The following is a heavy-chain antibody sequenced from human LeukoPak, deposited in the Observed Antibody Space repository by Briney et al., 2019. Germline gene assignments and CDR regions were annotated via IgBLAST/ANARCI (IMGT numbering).Heavy chain of an antibody. CDR2: IYTSGST. Sequence: SETLSLTCTVSGVSISNYYWSWLRQPAGKGLECIGRIYTSGSTNYNPSLKSRVTMSVDTSKNQFSLKLSSVTAADTAVYYCARMGIYGDPYFDYWGQGTLVTVSS. V-gene: IGHV4-4*07. J-gene: IGHJ4*02. CDR3: ARMGIYGDPYFDY. D-gene: IGHD4-17*01. CDR1: GVSISNYY.